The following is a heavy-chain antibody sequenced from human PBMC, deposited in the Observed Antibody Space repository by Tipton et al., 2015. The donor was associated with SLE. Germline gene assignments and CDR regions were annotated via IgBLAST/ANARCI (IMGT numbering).Heavy chain of an antibody. Sequence: QLVQSGAEVKKPGSSVKVSCKASGDTFSSSDISWVRQAPGQGLEWMGGITPIFGTANYAQKFQGRVTVSTDESTNTAYMELSSLTSDDTAMYYCARSSSGSFDHWGQGTLVAVSS. D-gene: IGHD3-3*01. V-gene: IGHV1-69*01. CDR1: GDTFSSSD. CDR2: ITPIFGTA. CDR3: ARSSSGSFDH. J-gene: IGHJ4*02.